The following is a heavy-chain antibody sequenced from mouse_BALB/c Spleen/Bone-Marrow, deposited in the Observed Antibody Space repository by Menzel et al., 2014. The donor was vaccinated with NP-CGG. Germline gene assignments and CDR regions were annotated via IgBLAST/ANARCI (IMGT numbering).Heavy chain of an antibody. Sequence: EVQVVEFGGGLVQPGDSLRLSCATSGFTFSDFYMEWVRQPPGKRLEWIAASRNKAKYYTTEYSASVKGRFIVSRDTSQSVLYLQMNALRAEDTAIYYCARDVGYGNYFVYWGQGTLVTVSA. CDR2: SRNKAKYYTT. CDR3: ARDVGYGNYFVY. CDR1: GFTFSDFY. J-gene: IGHJ3*01. D-gene: IGHD2-10*02. V-gene: IGHV7-1*02.